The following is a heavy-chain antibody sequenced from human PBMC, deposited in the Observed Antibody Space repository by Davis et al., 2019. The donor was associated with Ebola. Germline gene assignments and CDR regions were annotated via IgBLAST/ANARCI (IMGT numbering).Heavy chain of an antibody. Sequence: SETLSLTCTVSGGSISSYYWSWIRQPPGKGLEWIGYIYYSGSTDYNPSFKSRVTMSVDTSKNQFSLSLTSVTAADTGIYYCARHGLQWLAQHWFDPWGQGTLVTVSS. CDR1: GGSISSYY. J-gene: IGHJ5*02. CDR3: ARHGLQWLAQHWFDP. CDR2: IYYSGST. V-gene: IGHV4-59*08. D-gene: IGHD6-19*01.